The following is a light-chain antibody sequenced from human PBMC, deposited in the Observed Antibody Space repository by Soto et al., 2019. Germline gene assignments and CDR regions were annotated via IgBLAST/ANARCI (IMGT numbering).Light chain of an antibody. J-gene: IGKJ1*01. Sequence: QMTQSPSSLSASVGEKIIITCRASRDVGSDVSWYQQKPGQAPKLLIYAASNLCTGVPSRFSGSGSGRDFTLTITGLQPDDFATYFCQNYESYRWTFGQGTKVDIK. CDR2: AAS. CDR1: RDVGSD. CDR3: QNYESYRWT. V-gene: IGKV1-6*01.